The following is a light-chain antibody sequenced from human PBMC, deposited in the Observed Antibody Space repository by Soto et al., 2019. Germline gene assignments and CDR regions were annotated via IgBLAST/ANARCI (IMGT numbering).Light chain of an antibody. CDR1: QSVSSSY. CDR3: QQYGSSPWT. V-gene: IGKV3-20*01. Sequence: EIVLTQSPGTLSLSPGERATLSCRASQSVSSSYLAWYQQKPGQAPRLLIYGASSRATGIPDRFSGSGSGTDFTLTISSLEPEGFAVYYCQQYGSSPWTFGQGTDVDIK. J-gene: IGKJ1*01. CDR2: GAS.